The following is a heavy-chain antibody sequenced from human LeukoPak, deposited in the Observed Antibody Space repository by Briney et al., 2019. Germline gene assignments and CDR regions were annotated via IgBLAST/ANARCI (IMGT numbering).Heavy chain of an antibody. Sequence: PGGCLRLSCAASGFTFRSYEMSWVRQAPGKGLEWVSGINWNGGSTGYADSVKGRFTISRDNAKNSLYLQMNSLRAEDTALHYCTRVIHVYYFGYWGQGTLVTVSS. CDR1: GFTFRSYE. CDR3: TRVIHVYYFGY. V-gene: IGHV3-20*04. D-gene: IGHD2-21*01. CDR2: INWNGGST. J-gene: IGHJ4*02.